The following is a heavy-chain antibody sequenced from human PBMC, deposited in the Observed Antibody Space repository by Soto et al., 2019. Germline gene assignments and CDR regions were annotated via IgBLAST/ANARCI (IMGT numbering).Heavy chain of an antibody. CDR3: ARAPLWFGACYYYGMDV. D-gene: IGHD3-10*01. CDR1: GFTFSSYG. V-gene: IGHV3-33*01. CDR2: IWYDGSNK. Sequence: QVQLVESGGGVVQPGRSLRLSCAASGFTFSSYGMHWVRQAPGKGLEWVAVIWYDGSNKYYADSVKGRFTISRDNSKNTLYLQMNSLRAEDTAVYYCARAPLWFGACYYYGMDVWGQGTTVTVSS. J-gene: IGHJ6*02.